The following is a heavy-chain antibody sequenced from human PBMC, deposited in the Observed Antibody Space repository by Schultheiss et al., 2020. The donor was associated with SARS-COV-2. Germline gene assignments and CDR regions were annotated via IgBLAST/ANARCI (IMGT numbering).Heavy chain of an antibody. CDR3: ARDSYGGAGSD. Sequence: ASVKVSCKASGYTFTGYYMHWVRQAPGQGLEWMGWINPNSGGTNYAQKFQGRVTMTRNTSISTAYMELRSLRSDDTAVYYCARDSYGGAGSDWGQGTLVTVSS. CDR2: INPNSGGT. D-gene: IGHD4-17*01. V-gene: IGHV1-2*02. CDR1: GYTFTGYY. J-gene: IGHJ4*02.